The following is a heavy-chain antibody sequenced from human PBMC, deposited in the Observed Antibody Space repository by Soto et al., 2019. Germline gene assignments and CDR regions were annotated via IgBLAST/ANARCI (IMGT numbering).Heavy chain of an antibody. Sequence: PSETLSLTCAVSGGSISSGGYSWSWIRQPPGKGLEWIGYIYDSGSTYYNPSVKSRVTISVDTSKNQFSLKLSSVTAADTAVYYCARPTPGCSSTSCYTYYFDVWGQGTLVTVSS. CDR1: GGSISSGGYS. V-gene: IGHV4-30-2*01. CDR2: IYDSGST. D-gene: IGHD2-2*02. J-gene: IGHJ4*02. CDR3: ARPTPGCSSTSCYTYYFDV.